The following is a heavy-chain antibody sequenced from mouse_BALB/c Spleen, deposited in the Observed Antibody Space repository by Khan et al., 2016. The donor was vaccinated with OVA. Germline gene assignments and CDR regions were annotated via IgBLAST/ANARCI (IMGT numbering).Heavy chain of an antibody. CDR1: GYSISSYYA. D-gene: IGHD2-5*01. Sequence: EVKLEVSGPGLVKPSQSLSLTCAVTGYSISSYYAWNWSRQFPRNQLGRIDYISYSSDTAYNPSLKSRISITRDNSKNQFFLQLSYVTTEDTATYYWASMILYHYCSNCEGYYFDYLGQGTTLTVSS. J-gene: IGHJ2*01. V-gene: IGHV3-2*02. CDR2: ISYSSDT. CDR3: ASMILYHYCSNCEGYYFDY.